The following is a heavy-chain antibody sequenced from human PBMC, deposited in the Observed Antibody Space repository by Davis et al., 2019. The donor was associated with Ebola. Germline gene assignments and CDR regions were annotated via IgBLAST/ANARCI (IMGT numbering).Heavy chain of an antibody. J-gene: IGHJ6*02. CDR2: IVVGSGNT. CDR1: GFTFTSSA. Sequence: SVKVSCKASGFTFTSSAMQWVRQARGQRLEWMGWIVVGSGNTNYAQKFQERVTITRDTSTNTAYMELSSLRSEDTAMYYCAASTGATHSRTYAMDVWGLGTTVTVSS. V-gene: IGHV1-58*02. D-gene: IGHD2-15*01. CDR3: AASTGATHSRTYAMDV.